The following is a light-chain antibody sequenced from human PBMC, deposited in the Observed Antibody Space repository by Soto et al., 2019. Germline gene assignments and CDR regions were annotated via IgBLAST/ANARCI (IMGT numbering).Light chain of an antibody. CDR2: DNN. V-gene: IGLV1-51*01. CDR3: ATWDGSLPGEV. CDR1: SSNIGNNY. Sequence: QSVLTQSPSVSAAPGQKVTISCSGSSSNIGNNYVSWYQQLPGTAPKLLIYDNNKRPSGIPDRLSGSKSCTSGTLDITGLQTGDEADYYCATWDGSLPGEVFGGGTKLTVL. J-gene: IGLJ2*01.